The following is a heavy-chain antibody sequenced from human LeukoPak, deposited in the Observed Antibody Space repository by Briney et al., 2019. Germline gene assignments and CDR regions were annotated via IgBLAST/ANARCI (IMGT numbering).Heavy chain of an antibody. CDR1: GFSFSSYA. CDR2: ISGNSGRT. CDR3: AKSTSSWERVDY. V-gene: IGHV3-23*01. Sequence: GGSLRLSCAASGFSFSSYAMSWVRQAPGKGLEWVSSISGNSGRTYYADSVKGRFSISRDNSNNTLYLQMNSLRAEDAAVYYCAKSTSSWERVDYWGQGTLVTVSS. J-gene: IGHJ4*02. D-gene: IGHD6-13*01.